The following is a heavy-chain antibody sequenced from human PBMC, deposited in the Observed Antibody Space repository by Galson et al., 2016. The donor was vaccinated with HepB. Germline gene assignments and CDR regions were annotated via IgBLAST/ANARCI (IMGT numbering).Heavy chain of an antibody. CDR1: GFTFSSYS. D-gene: IGHD3-3*01. Sequence: SLRLSCAASGFTFSSYSMNWVRQAPGKGLEWVSYITSSGSTTYYADSVKGRFTISRDNSKNTLYLQMNSLRAEDTAVYYCARGRDYGFWSGYLYWGQGTPVTVSS. V-gene: IGHV3-48*01. CDR3: ARGRDYGFWSGYLY. CDR2: ITSSGSTT. J-gene: IGHJ4*02.